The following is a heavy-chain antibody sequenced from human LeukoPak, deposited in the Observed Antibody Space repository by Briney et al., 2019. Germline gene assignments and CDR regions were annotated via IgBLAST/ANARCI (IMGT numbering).Heavy chain of an antibody. CDR3: ARETYYYGSEAFPNWFDP. CDR2: IKQDGSEK. V-gene: IGHV3-7*01. Sequence: GGSLRLSCAASGFTFSSYWMSWVRQAPGKGLEWVANIKQDGSEKYYVDSVKGRFTISRDNAKNSLYLQMNSLRAEDTAVYYCARETYYYGSEAFPNWFDPWGQGTLVTVSS. CDR1: GFTFSSYW. J-gene: IGHJ5*02. D-gene: IGHD3-10*01.